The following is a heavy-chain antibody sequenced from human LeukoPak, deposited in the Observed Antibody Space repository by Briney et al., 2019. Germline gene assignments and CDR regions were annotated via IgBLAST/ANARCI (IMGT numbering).Heavy chain of an antibody. V-gene: IGHV3-21*01. Sequence: PGGSLRLSCAATGFTFSSYSMNWVRQAPGKGLEWVSSISSSSSYIYYADSVKGRFTISRDNAKNSLYLQMNSLRAEDTAAYYCASGGGSGGTHDYWGQGTLVTASS. CDR3: ASGGGSGGTHDY. D-gene: IGHD3-10*01. J-gene: IGHJ4*02. CDR1: GFTFSSYS. CDR2: ISSSSSYI.